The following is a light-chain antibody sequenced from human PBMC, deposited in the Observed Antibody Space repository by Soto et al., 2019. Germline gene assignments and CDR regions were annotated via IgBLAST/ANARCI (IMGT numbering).Light chain of an antibody. CDR2: EVS. CDR1: SSDVGGYNY. J-gene: IGLJ3*02. V-gene: IGLV2-14*01. CDR3: SSYTSSSPWV. Sequence: QSALTQPASVSGSPGQSITISCTGTSSDVGGYNYVPWYQQHPGKAPKLMIYEVSNRPSGVSNRFSGSKSGNTASLTISGLQAEDEADYYCSSYTSSSPWVFGGGTKVTVL.